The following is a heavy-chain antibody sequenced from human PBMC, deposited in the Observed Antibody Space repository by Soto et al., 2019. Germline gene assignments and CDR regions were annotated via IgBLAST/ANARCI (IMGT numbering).Heavy chain of an antibody. CDR3: ARVECELLSRGEY. J-gene: IGHJ4*02. CDR2: IIAFYGNA. D-gene: IGHD1-26*01. V-gene: IGHV1-69*13. Sequence: SVKGSCKASGYTLTSYGISWVRQAPGQGLEWMGGIIAFYGNANYAQKFQGRVTITADESTSTAYMELSSLRSEDTAVYYCARVECELLSRGEYWGQGTLFTVSS. CDR1: GYTLTSYG.